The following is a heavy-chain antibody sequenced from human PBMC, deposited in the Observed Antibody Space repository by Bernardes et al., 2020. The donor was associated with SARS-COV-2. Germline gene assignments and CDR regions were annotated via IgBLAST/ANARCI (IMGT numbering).Heavy chain of an antibody. D-gene: IGHD3-10*01. J-gene: IGHJ4*02. V-gene: IGHV1-18*01. CDR3: ARDRSAPFWFGCVAADS. Sequence: ASVKVSCQASIYSSRNYGVSGVRQAPGQGLEWLGWISASNGRTRYAENLQHRVTLTTDTSKGTAYLEMRSLRPEDTAVYYCARDRSAPFWFGCVAADSWGLGTLVTAST. CDR2: ISASNGRT. CDR1: IYSSRNYG.